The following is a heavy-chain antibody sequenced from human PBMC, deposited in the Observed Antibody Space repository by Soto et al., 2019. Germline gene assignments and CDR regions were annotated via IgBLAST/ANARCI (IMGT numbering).Heavy chain of an antibody. Sequence: GESLKISCKGSGYIFTNNWIGWVRQMPGKGLEWMGIIYPDDSDTRYSPSFQGQVTISADKSISTAYLQWSSLKASDTAMYYCARGSSSLADDAFDIWGQGTMVTVSS. D-gene: IGHD2-2*01. CDR2: IYPDDSDT. V-gene: IGHV5-51*01. J-gene: IGHJ3*02. CDR3: ARGSSSLADDAFDI. CDR1: GYIFTNNW.